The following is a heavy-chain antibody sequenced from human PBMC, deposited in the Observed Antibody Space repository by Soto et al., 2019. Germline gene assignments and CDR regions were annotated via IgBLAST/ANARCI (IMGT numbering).Heavy chain of an antibody. V-gene: IGHV4-59*08. CDR1: GGSISSSY. CDR2: IYYSGST. D-gene: IGHD3-22*01. CDR3: ARLPVYYYDSSGYLAKKYYYYYYGMDV. Sequence: SETLSLTCTVSGGSISSSYWSWIRQPPGKGLEWIGYIYYSGSTNYNPSLKSRVTISVDTSKNQFSLKLSSVTAADTAVYYCARLPVYYYDSSGYLAKKYYYYYYGMDVWGQGTTVTVS. J-gene: IGHJ6*02.